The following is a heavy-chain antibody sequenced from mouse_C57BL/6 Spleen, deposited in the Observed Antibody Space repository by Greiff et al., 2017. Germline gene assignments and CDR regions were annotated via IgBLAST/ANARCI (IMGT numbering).Heavy chain of an antibody. J-gene: IGHJ4*01. CDR1: GYTFTSYW. D-gene: IGHD1-1*01. V-gene: IGHV1-53*01. CDR3: ARWEFITTVVARNYYAMDY. CDR2: INPSNGGT. Sequence: VQLQQPGTELVKPGASVKLSCKASGYTFTSYWMHWVKQRPGQGLEWIGNINPSNGGTNYNEKFKSKATLTVDKSSSPAYMQLSSLTSEDSAVYYCARWEFITTVVARNYYAMDYWGQGTSVTVSS.